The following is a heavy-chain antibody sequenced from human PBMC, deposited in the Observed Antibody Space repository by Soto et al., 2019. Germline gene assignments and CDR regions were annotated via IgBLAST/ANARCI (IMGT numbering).Heavy chain of an antibody. J-gene: IGHJ4*02. D-gene: IGHD6-6*01. Sequence: QVQLVQSGAEVKKPGSSVKVSCKASGGTFSSYAISWVRQAPGQGLEWMGWISAYNGNTNYAQKLQGRVTMTTDTSTSTAYMELRSLRSDDTAVYYCARDLSYSSSSLNYFDYWGQGTLVTVSS. CDR3: ARDLSYSSSSLNYFDY. CDR2: ISAYNGNT. CDR1: GGTFSSYA. V-gene: IGHV1-18*01.